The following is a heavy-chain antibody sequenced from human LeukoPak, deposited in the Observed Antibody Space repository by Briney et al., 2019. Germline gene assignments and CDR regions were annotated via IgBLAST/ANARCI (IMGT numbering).Heavy chain of an antibody. CDR3: TRDQTPYY. Sequence: PGGSLRLSCAASGFTFSSYGMHWVRQAPGKGLEWVGFIASETYGGTAEYAASVKGRFIISRDDSKSIAYLQMNSLKTEDTAVYYCTRDQTPYYWGQGTLVTVSS. CDR2: IASETYGGTA. CDR1: GFTFSSYG. J-gene: IGHJ4*02. V-gene: IGHV3-49*04.